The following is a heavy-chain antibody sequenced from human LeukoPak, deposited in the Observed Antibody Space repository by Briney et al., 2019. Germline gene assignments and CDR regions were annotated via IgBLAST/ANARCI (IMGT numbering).Heavy chain of an antibody. CDR1: VDSISGYY. CDR3: ARGKYYFDS. Sequence: SETLSLTCTVSVDSISGYYWSWIRQPPGKGLEWIGYMYYSGNTNYNPSLKSRLTTSLDTSKNQFSLKLSSVTAADTAVYYCARGKYYFDSWGQGTLVTVSS. V-gene: IGHV4-59*01. J-gene: IGHJ4*02. CDR2: MYYSGNT.